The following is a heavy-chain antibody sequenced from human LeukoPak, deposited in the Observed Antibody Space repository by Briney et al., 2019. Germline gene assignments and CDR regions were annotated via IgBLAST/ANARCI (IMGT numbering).Heavy chain of an antibody. D-gene: IGHD3-9*01. CDR3: ARDRDILTGYYYYYYYMDV. Sequence: GGSLRLSCAASGFTFSTYGLHWVRQAPGKGLEWVAFIRYDGSNKYYADSVKGRFTISRDNSKNTLYLQMNSLRADDTAVYYCARDRDILTGYYYYYYYMDVWGKGTTVTLSS. CDR1: GFTFSTYG. CDR2: IRYDGSNK. V-gene: IGHV3-30*02. J-gene: IGHJ6*03.